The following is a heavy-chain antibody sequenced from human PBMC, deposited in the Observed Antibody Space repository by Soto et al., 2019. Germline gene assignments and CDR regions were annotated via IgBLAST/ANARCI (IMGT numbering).Heavy chain of an antibody. V-gene: IGHV3-74*01. D-gene: IGHD2-15*01. J-gene: IGHJ3*01. CDR1: GFTFSDYW. CDR3: ARAVAVPGAYDAFDV. Sequence: EVQLVESGGGLVQPGGSLRLSCAASGFTFSDYWMYWVRQGPGKGLVWVSRINADASSTSYADFVKGRFTISRDNAKNTLYLQMNSVRAEDTAVYYCARAVAVPGAYDAFDVWGLGTMVIVSS. CDR2: INADASST.